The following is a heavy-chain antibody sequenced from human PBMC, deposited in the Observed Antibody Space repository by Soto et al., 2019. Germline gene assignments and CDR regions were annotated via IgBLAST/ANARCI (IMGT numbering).Heavy chain of an antibody. CDR2: ISSSSSTR. Sequence: GGSLRLSCAVSGLTFSDCNMNWVRQAPGKGLEWVSYISSSSSTRFYADSVKGRFTISRDNAKNSLYLQMNSLRDEDTAVYYCVRDPSYGSGFDYWGQGTLVTVSS. V-gene: IGHV3-48*02. CDR1: GLTFSDCN. CDR3: VRDPSYGSGFDY. D-gene: IGHD3-10*01. J-gene: IGHJ4*02.